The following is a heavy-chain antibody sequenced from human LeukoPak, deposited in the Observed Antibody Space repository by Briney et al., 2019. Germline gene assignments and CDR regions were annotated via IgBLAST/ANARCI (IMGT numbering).Heavy chain of an antibody. CDR3: ARGSGYDWDYYYGMDV. J-gene: IGHJ6*02. CDR1: GRSISSYY. CDR2: IYTSGST. V-gene: IGHV4-4*07. D-gene: IGHD5-12*01. Sequence: SETLSLTCTVSGRSISSYYWSWIRQPAGKGLEWIGRIYTSGSTNYNPSLKSRVTMSVDTSKNQFSLKLCSVTAADTAVYYCARGSGYDWDYYYGMDVWGQGTTVTVSS.